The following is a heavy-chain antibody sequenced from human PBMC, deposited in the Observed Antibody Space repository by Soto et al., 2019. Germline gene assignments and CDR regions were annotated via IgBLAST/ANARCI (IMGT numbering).Heavy chain of an antibody. CDR3: ARGAWLLVGATKPFDF. CDR1: NYSFNSYG. V-gene: IGHV1-18*04. J-gene: IGHJ4*02. Sequence: QVQVVQSGTEVKKPGASVKISCQAANYSFNSYGINWVRQVPGQGREWMGGISGYNGNTRYSQKFKGRVSMTTDTSTSTANMEVRSLRSDDTAVYYCARGAWLLVGATKPFDFWGQGTLVTVSS. D-gene: IGHD1-26*01. CDR2: ISGYNGNT.